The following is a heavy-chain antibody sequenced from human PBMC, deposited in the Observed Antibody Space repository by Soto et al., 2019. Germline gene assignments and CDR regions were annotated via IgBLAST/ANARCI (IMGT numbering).Heavy chain of an antibody. V-gene: IGHV3-74*01. CDR3: ARGPTGWYGYDY. CDR1: GFSFSSSW. J-gene: IGHJ4*02. D-gene: IGHD6-19*01. Sequence: GGSLRLSCAASGFSFSSSWMHWVRQAPGKGLVWVSRINSDGTTTNYADSVKGRFTISRDNAKNTLYLQMNSLRAEDTAVYFCARGPTGWYGYDYWGQGTLVTVSS. CDR2: INSDGTTT.